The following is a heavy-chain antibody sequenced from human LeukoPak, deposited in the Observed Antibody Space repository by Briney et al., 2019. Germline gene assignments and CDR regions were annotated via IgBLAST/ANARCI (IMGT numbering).Heavy chain of an antibody. V-gene: IGHV3-48*03. CDR1: GFTFSSYA. D-gene: IGHD6-19*01. CDR3: ARARIEVSGTGAFDI. CDR2: ISHTGSAN. J-gene: IGHJ3*02. Sequence: GGSLRLPCTASGFTFSSYAMNWVRQAPGKGLEWVSYISHTGSANSYADSVKGRFTISRDNGKNSLFLQMNSLRVEDTAVYYCARARIEVSGTGAFDIWGHGTMVTVSS.